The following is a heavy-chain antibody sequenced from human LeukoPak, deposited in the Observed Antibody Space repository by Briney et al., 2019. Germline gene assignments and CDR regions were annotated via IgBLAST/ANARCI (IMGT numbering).Heavy chain of an antibody. D-gene: IGHD6-19*01. CDR3: ARDQIASSGWYAEYFQH. V-gene: IGHV1-69*05. CDR2: IIPIFGTA. CDR1: GGTFSSYA. J-gene: IGHJ1*01. Sequence: ASVKVSCKASGGTFSSYAISWVRQAPGQGLEWMGGIIPIFGTANYAQKFQGRVTITTDESTSTAYMELSSLRSEDTAVYYCARDQIASSGWYAEYFQHWGQGTLVTVSS.